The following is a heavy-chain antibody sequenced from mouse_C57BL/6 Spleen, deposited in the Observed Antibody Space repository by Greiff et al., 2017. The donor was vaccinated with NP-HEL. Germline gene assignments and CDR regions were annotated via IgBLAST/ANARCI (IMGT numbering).Heavy chain of an antibody. CDR3: ARETPTPSLDY. CDR2: ISYDGSN. Sequence: VQLKESGPGLVKPSQSLSLTCSVTGYSITSGYYWNWIRQFPGNKLEWMGYISYDGSNNYNPSLKNRISITRDTSKNQFFLKLNSVTTEDTATYYCARETPTPSLDYWGQGTTLTVSS. J-gene: IGHJ2*01. CDR1: GYSITSGYY. V-gene: IGHV3-6*01. D-gene: IGHD6-1*01.